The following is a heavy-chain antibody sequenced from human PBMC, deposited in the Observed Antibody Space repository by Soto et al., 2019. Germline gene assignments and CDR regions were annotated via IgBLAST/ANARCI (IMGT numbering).Heavy chain of an antibody. CDR1: GGTISSGDYY. Sequence: TLSLTCAVWGGTISSGDYYWSWLRQPPGKGLEWIGYIYHSGSTYYNPSRNSRVTISVDRSKNQFSLKLSSVTAADTAVDYCARGQVVAAQHWGQGTLVTVSS. D-gene: IGHD2-15*01. V-gene: IGHV4-30-2*01. CDR2: IYHSGST. CDR3: ARGQVVAAQH. J-gene: IGHJ4*02.